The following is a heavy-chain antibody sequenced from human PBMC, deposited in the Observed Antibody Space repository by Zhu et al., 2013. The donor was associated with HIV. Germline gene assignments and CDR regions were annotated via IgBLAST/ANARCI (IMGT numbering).Heavy chain of an antibody. V-gene: IGHV1-2*02. D-gene: IGHD3-3*01. Sequence: QVQLVQSGAEVKKPGASVKVSCKASGYTFTGYYMHWVRQAPGQGLEWMGWINPNSGGTNYAQRFQGRATMTRDTSISTAYLELSRLRSDDSAMYYCARDYREIRSLEWFPVGNGMDVWGQGTTVTVSS. CDR1: GYTFTGYY. CDR2: INPNSGGT. J-gene: IGHJ6*02. CDR3: ARDYREIRSLEWFPVGNGMDV.